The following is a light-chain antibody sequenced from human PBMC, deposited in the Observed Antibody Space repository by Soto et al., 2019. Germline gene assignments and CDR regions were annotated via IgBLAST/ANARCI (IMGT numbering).Light chain of an antibody. CDR3: QQYGSSPTWT. J-gene: IGKJ1*01. CDR1: RSVSGSY. CDR2: AAS. Sequence: EIVLTQSPGTLSLSPGERVTLSCRAGRSVSGSYLAWYQQKPGQAPRVLIYAASTRATDIPDRFSGSGSGTDFTLTIGRLEPEDFAVYYCQQYGSSPTWTFGQGTKVDIK. V-gene: IGKV3-20*01.